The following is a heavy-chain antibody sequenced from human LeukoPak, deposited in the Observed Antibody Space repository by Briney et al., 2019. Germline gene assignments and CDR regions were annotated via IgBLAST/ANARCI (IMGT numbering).Heavy chain of an antibody. CDR3: ARVRGQQLGVIDY. V-gene: IGHV1-2*07. D-gene: IGHD3-10*01. J-gene: IGHJ4*02. CDR2: LNSYRGVT. Sequence: ASVKVFCKASGYIFTAYYRHWVRQTPGQGLEWMGYLNSYRGVTDYAHTFQGRVTFTRDTSINTAYMELSSLRSDDTAVYYCARVRGQQLGVIDYWVQGTLVTVPS. CDR1: GYIFTAYY.